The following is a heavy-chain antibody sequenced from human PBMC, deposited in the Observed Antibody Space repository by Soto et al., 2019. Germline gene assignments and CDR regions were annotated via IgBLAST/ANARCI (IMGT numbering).Heavy chain of an antibody. J-gene: IGHJ4*02. CDR1: GYTFTSYG. Sequence: GASVKVSCKASGYTFTSYGISCVRQAPGQGLEWMGWISAYNGNTNYAQKLQGRVTMTTDTSTSTAYMELRSLRSDDTAVYYCARDDIAAAGMGFDYWGQGSLVTVSS. CDR2: ISAYNGNT. CDR3: ARDDIAAAGMGFDY. V-gene: IGHV1-18*01. D-gene: IGHD6-13*01.